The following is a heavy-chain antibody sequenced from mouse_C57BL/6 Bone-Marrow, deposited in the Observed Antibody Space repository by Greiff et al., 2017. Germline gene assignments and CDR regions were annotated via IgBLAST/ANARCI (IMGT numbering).Heavy chain of an antibody. D-gene: IGHD1-1*01. Sequence: EVKLVESGGGLVKPGGSLKLSCAASGFTFSSYAMSWVRQTPEKRLEWVATISDGGSYTYYPDNVKGRFTISIDKAENNQYLQISQLKSEDTAMYDCAGEGYDGSSGCWGEGTTLSVPS. CDR1: GFTFSSYA. V-gene: IGHV5-4*01. CDR3: AGEGYDGSSGC. J-gene: IGHJ2*01. CDR2: ISDGGSYT.